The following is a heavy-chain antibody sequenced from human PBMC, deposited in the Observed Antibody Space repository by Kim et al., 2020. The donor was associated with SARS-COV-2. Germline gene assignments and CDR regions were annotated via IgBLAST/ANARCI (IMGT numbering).Heavy chain of an antibody. J-gene: IGHJ4*02. CDR3: ARGARFSAVDDF. Sequence: TYYADSLKGLFTNSRDNRKNTVYLQMNCLSAEDTAVYYCARGARFSAVDDFWGQGTLVIVSS. D-gene: IGHD3-3*01. V-gene: IGHV3-53*01. CDR2: T.